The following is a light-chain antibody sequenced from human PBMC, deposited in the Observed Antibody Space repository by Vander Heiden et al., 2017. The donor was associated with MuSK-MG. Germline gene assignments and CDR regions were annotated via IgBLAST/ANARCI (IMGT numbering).Light chain of an antibody. V-gene: IGLV2-23*01. CDR2: EGS. J-gene: IGLJ2*01. CDR3: CSYAGDYTLV. Sequence: QSALTQPASVSGSPGQSITISCTGSSSDIGSYNFVSWYQQHPGKAPKLMVYEGSRWPSGVSDRFSGSKSGNTASLTISGLQAEDEADYYCCSYAGDYTLVFGGGTKLTVL. CDR1: SSDIGSYNF.